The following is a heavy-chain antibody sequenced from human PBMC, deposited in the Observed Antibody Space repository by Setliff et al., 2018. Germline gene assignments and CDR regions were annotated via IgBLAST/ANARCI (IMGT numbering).Heavy chain of an antibody. CDR3: ATKDYDTSGYYRPFGF. CDR2: FNPEDDEI. Sequence: ASVKVSCKVSGSTLTELTMYWVRQAPGKGLEWMGSFNPEDDEIIYAQKFLGRVTMAEDTSTDTAYMELSSLRSEDTAVYYCATKDYDTSGYYRPFGFWGQGTLVTVSS. D-gene: IGHD3-22*01. J-gene: IGHJ4*01. V-gene: IGHV1-24*01. CDR1: GSTLTELT.